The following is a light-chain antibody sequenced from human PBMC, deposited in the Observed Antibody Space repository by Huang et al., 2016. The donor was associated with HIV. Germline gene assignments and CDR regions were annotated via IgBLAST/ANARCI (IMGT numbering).Light chain of an antibody. CDR3: QQRSNWPQT. CDR1: QSVDSY. J-gene: IGKJ2*01. V-gene: IGKV3-11*01. CDR2: DAS. Sequence: EIVLTQSPATLSLSPGERATLSCRASQSVDSYLAWYQQKPGQAPRLLIHDASNRATGIPARCSGSGSGTDFTLTISSLEPEDFAVYDCQQRSNWPQTFGQGTNLEIK.